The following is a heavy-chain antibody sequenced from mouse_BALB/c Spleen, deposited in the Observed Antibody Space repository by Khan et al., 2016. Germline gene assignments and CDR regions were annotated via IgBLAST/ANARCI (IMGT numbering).Heavy chain of an antibody. CDR2: IDTYSGES. Sequence: QIQLVQSGPDLKKPGETVKISCKASGYAFTNYGMNWVKQAPGKGLEWMGWIDTYSGESTYADDFKGRFAFSLETSASTAYLQIISLQNEDMATYLCARRRQLDLYYAMDYWGQGTSVTVSS. V-gene: IGHV9-1*02. CDR1: GYAFTNYG. J-gene: IGHJ4*01. CDR3: ARRRQLDLYYAMDY. D-gene: IGHD6-1*01.